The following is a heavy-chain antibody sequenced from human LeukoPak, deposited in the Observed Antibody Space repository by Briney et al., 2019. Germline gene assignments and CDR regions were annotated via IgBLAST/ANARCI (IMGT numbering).Heavy chain of an antibody. D-gene: IGHD5-12*01. J-gene: IGHJ3*02. Sequence: TSETLSPTCTVSGGSISTYYWSWIRQPPGKGLEWIGYINYSGSTNYNPSLKSRVSISVDTSKNQFSLKLSSVTAADTAIYYCATHRRSGSGGSENAFEIWGQGTMVTVSS. CDR1: GGSISTYY. CDR2: INYSGST. V-gene: IGHV4-59*08. CDR3: ATHRRSGSGGSENAFEI.